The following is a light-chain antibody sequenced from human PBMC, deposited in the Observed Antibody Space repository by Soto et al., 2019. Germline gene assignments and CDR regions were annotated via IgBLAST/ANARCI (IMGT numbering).Light chain of an antibody. CDR3: SSYAGSNNFV. CDR2: EVS. J-gene: IGLJ2*01. V-gene: IGLV2-8*01. CDR1: SSDVGGYNY. Sequence: QSVLTQPASVSGSPGQSITIFCTGTSSDVGGYNYVSWYQQYPGKAPKLMIYEVSKRPSGVPDRFSGSKSGDTASLTVSGLQAEDEADYYCSSYAGSNNFVFGGGTKLTVL.